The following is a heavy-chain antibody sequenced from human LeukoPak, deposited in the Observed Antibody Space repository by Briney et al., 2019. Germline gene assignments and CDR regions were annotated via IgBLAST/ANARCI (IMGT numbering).Heavy chain of an antibody. CDR1: GGSISSYY. V-gene: IGHV4-59*01. J-gene: IGHJ2*01. D-gene: IGHD4-17*01. Sequence: SEALSLTCSVSGGSISSYYWSWIRQPPGKGLEWIGYIYYSGSTNYNPSLKSRVTISVDTSKNRFSLKLSSVTAADTAVYYCARGTVTYWYFDLWGRGTLVTVSS. CDR2: IYYSGST. CDR3: ARGTVTYWYFDL.